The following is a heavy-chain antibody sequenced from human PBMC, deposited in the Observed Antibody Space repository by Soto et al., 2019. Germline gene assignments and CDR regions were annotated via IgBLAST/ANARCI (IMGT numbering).Heavy chain of an antibody. V-gene: IGHV1-2*04. CDR3: ARGAARPGYYHYYGMDV. J-gene: IGHJ6*02. CDR2: INPNSGGT. CDR1: GYTFTGYY. Sequence: ASVKVSCKASGYTFTGYYMHWVRQAPGQGLEWMGWINPNSGGTNYAQKFQGWVTMTRDTSISTAYMELSRLRSDDTAVYYCARGAARPGYYHYYGMDVWGQGTTVTVSS. D-gene: IGHD6-6*01.